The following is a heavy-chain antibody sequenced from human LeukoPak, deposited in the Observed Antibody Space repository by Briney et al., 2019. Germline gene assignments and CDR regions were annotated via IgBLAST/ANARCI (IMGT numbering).Heavy chain of an antibody. CDR2: MSYSGSS. CDR1: GGSISSSSYY. D-gene: IGHD4/OR15-4a*01. CDR3: ATLYDGAKADH. J-gene: IGHJ5*02. V-gene: IGHV4-39*01. Sequence: SETLSLTCTLSGGSISSSSYYWGWIRQPPGKGLEWIGSMSYSGSSYYNPSLKSLITISVDASKNQFSLKLNSMTAADTAVYYCATLYDGAKADHWGQGTLVTVSS.